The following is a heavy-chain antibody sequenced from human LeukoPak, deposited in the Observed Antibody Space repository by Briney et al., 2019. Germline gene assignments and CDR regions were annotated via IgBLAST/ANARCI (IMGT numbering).Heavy chain of an antibody. CDR2: VSGGGDFT. V-gene: IGHV3-23*01. CDR3: ARDGQQIIDY. D-gene: IGHD6-13*01. CDR1: GFTFSSYA. J-gene: IGHJ4*02. Sequence: GGSLRLSCAGSGFTFSSYAMNWVRQAPGKGLEWVSSVSGGGDFTYYTDSVKGRFTISRDNSKNTLYLQMNSLRAEDTAVYYCARDGQQIIDYWGQGTLVTVSS.